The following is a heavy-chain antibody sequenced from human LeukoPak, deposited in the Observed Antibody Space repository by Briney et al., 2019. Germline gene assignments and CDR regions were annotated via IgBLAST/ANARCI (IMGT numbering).Heavy chain of an antibody. CDR2: IYYSGST. D-gene: IGHD6-13*01. CDR3: ARGRGAAGIHDAFDI. CDR1: GGSISSYY. Sequence: PSETLSLTCTVSGGSISSYYWSWIRQPPGKGLEWIGSIYYSGSTYYNPSLKSRVTISVDTSKNQFSLKLSSVTAADTAVYYCARGRGAAGIHDAFDIWGQGTMVTVSS. V-gene: IGHV4-59*12. J-gene: IGHJ3*02.